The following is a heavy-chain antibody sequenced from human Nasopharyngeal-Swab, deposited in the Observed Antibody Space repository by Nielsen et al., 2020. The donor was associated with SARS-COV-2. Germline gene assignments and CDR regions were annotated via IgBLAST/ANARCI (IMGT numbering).Heavy chain of an antibody. D-gene: IGHD5-18*01. Sequence: SETLSLTCTISGGSIRNSTYYWGWIRQPPGKGLAWIGTIYYTGITYSNPSLKSRVTISEDTSKNQFSLKLSSVTAADMAVYYCAILVDTLPLDVWGQGTTVTVSS. J-gene: IGHJ6*02. V-gene: IGHV4-39*01. CDR2: IYYTGIT. CDR1: GGSIRNSTYY. CDR3: AILVDTLPLDV.